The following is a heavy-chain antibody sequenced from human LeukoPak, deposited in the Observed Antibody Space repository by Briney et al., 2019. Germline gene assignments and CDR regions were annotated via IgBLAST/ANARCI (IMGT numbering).Heavy chain of an antibody. J-gene: IGHJ4*02. CDR2: ISANNGNT. D-gene: IGHD6-13*01. CDR1: GYTFTIYG. Sequence: GASVKVSCKASGYTFTIYGISWVRQAPGQGLEWMGWISANNGNTNYAQKLQGRVTMTRDTSISTAYMELSRLRSDDTAVYYCARSSSSWYSREGYWGKGTLVTVSS. CDR3: ARSSSSWYSREGY. V-gene: IGHV1-18*01.